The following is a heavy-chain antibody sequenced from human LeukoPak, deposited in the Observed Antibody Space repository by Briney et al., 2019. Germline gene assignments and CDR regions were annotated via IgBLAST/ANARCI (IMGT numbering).Heavy chain of an antibody. CDR3: ARLDILTGNYYYFEY. CDR2: IKSDGSVT. CDR1: GFTFSSYW. J-gene: IGHJ4*02. Sequence: TGGSLRLSCAASGFTFSSYWMHWVRQAPGKGLVWVSRIKSDGSVTTYADSVKGRFTISRDNAKNTLHLQMNSLRAEDTAVYFCARLDILTGNYYYFEYWGQGSLVTVSS. D-gene: IGHD3-9*01. V-gene: IGHV3-74*01.